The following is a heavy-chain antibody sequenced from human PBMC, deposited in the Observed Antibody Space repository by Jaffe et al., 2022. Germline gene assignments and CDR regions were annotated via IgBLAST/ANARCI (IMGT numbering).Heavy chain of an antibody. Sequence: EVQLVESGGGLVQPGGSLRLSCAASGFTFSSYWMSWVRQAPGKGLEWVANIKQDGSEKYYVDSVKGRFTISRDNAKNSLYLQMNSLRAEDTAVYYCARILRLGTDMVREPLDYWGQGTLVTVSS. CDR2: IKQDGSEK. CDR1: GFTFSSYW. V-gene: IGHV3-7*05. CDR3: ARILRLGTDMVREPLDY. J-gene: IGHJ4*02. D-gene: IGHD3-10*01.